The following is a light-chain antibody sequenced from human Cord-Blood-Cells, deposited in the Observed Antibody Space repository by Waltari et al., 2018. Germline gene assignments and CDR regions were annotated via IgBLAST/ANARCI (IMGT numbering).Light chain of an antibody. CDR1: QSISSY. CDR3: QQSYSTPFT. Sequence: DLQMTQSPSSLSASVGDRVTITCRASQSISSYLNWYQQKPGKAPKLLIYAASSLQSGAPSRFRGTGSGTDFTLPISSLQPEDFATYYCQQSYSTPFTCGPGTKVDIK. V-gene: IGKV1-39*01. J-gene: IGKJ3*01. CDR2: AAS.